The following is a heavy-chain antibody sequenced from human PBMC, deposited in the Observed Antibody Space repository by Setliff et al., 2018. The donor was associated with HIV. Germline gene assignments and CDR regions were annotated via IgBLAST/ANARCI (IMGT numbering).Heavy chain of an antibody. V-gene: IGHV1-8*01. CDR2: MNPDSGLT. D-gene: IGHD5-12*01. CDR3: VRDSGYYSFDF. J-gene: IGHJ4*02. Sequence: GASVKVSCKASGYTFTNYDINWVRQVPGQGLEWMGRMNPDSGLTDYAPKLQGRVIMTRNTSITTAYMQVTRLRSDDTAVYYCVRDSGYYSFDFWGQGTLVTVSS. CDR1: GYTFTNYD.